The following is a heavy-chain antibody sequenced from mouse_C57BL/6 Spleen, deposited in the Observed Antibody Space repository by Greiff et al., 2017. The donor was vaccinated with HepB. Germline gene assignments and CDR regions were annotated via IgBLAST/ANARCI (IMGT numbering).Heavy chain of an antibody. V-gene: IGHV1-4*01. Sequence: QVQLKQSGAELARPGASVKMSCKASGYTFTSYTMHWVKQRPGQGLEWIGYINPSSGYTKYNQKFKDKATLTADKSSSTAYMQLSSLTSEDSAVYYCARSGTTDYFDYWGQGTTLTVSS. D-gene: IGHD1-1*01. CDR2: INPSSGYT. CDR3: ARSGTTDYFDY. CDR1: GYTFTSYT. J-gene: IGHJ2*01.